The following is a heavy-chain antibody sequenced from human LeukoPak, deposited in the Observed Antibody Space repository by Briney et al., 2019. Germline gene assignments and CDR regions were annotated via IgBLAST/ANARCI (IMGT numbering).Heavy chain of an antibody. J-gene: IGHJ4*02. CDR3: ASGNDYGDYY. CDR2: IYYSGST. Sequence: SETLSLTCTVSGGSISSYYWSWIRQPPGKGLEWIGYIYYSGSTNYNSSLKSRVTISVDTSKNQISLNVSSVTAADTAVYYCASGNDYGDYYWGQGTLVTVSS. V-gene: IGHV4-59*08. CDR1: GGSISSYY. D-gene: IGHD4-17*01.